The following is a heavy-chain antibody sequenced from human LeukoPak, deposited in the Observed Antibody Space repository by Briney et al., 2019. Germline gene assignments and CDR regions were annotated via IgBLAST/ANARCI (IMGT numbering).Heavy chain of an antibody. D-gene: IGHD2-15*01. CDR2: IYYSGST. V-gene: IGHV4-59*01. CDR3: ASWVAWFDP. CDR1: GGSISSYY. J-gene: IGHJ5*02. Sequence: SETLSLTCTVSGGSISSYYWSWIRQPPGKGLEWIGYIYYSGSTNYNPSLKSRVTISVDTSKNQFSLKLSSVTAADTAVYYCASWVAWFDPWGQGTLVTVSS.